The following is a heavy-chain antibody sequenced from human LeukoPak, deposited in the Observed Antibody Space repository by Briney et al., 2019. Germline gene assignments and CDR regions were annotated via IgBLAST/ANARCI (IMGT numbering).Heavy chain of an antibody. V-gene: IGHV1-69-2*01. CDR1: GYTFTDFY. CDR3: VGPAVAGL. D-gene: IGHD6-19*01. Sequence: GATVKISCKASGYTFTDFYIHWVQQAPGSGLEWMGRVDPEDGKTMYAEKVQGRVTMTADTSTDTVYMELSSLRSEDTAVYYCVGPAVAGLWGQGTLVIVSS. J-gene: IGHJ4*02. CDR2: VDPEDGKT.